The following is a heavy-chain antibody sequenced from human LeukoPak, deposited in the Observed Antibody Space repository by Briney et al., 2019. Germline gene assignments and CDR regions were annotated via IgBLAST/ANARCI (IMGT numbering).Heavy chain of an antibody. J-gene: IGHJ4*02. D-gene: IGHD1-26*01. CDR3: ARLGPRYSGSNDFDY. V-gene: IGHV3-48*01. Sequence: GGSLRPSCAASGFTFSSYNMNWIRQAPGKGLEWVSYISSSSSTIYYADSVKGLFTMYRVNTTYPLYLQMNSLRAEDTAVYYCARLGPRYSGSNDFDYWGQGTLVTVSS. CDR2: ISSSSSTI. CDR1: GFTFSSYN.